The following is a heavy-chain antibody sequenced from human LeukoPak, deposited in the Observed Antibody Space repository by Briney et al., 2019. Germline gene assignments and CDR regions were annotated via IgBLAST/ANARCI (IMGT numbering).Heavy chain of an antibody. CDR1: GDSTSDYY. J-gene: IGHJ4*02. Sequence: SETLSLTCTVSGDSTSDYYWTWIRQSPGKGLEWIGYIDDNGSTNFNPSLKSRVTMSVDTPKNEFSLKLSSMTAADTAVYYCASENYYDSSGHFDYWGQGTLVTVSS. CDR3: ASENYYDSSGHFDY. CDR2: IDDNGST. V-gene: IGHV4-59*08. D-gene: IGHD3-22*01.